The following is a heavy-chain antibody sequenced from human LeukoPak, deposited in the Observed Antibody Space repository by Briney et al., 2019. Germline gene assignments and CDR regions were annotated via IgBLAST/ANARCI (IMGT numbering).Heavy chain of an antibody. CDR1: GFSFRSYW. V-gene: IGHV3-74*01. Sequence: GGSLRLSCAASGFSFRSYWMHWVRQLPGKGLVWVSRISSDGNTTGYADSVKGRFTISRDNAKNTLFLQMNSLRAEDTAVYYCVRSDYYFDSSGYYMADYWGQGTLVTVSS. J-gene: IGHJ4*02. CDR2: ISSDGNTT. CDR3: VRSDYYFDSSGYYMADY. D-gene: IGHD3-22*01.